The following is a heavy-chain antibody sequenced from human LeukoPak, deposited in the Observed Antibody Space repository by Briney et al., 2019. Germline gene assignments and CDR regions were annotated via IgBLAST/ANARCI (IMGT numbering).Heavy chain of an antibody. V-gene: IGHV3-23*01. CDR1: GFTFSTYS. CDR2: IYPSGDST. D-gene: IGHD6-19*01. Sequence: GGSLRLSCAASGFTFSTYSMTWVRQGPGKGLEWVSSIYPSGDSTFYADSVKGRFTISRDNSKNTLYLQMNSLRAGDTAVYYCARARGGWYYFDYWGQGTLVTVSS. CDR3: ARARGGWYYFDY. J-gene: IGHJ4*02.